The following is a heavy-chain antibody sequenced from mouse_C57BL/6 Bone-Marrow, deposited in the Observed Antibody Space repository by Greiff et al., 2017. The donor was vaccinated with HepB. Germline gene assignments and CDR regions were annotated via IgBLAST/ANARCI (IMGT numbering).Heavy chain of an antibody. V-gene: IGHV5-17*01. CDR3: ATTDFDV. D-gene: IGHD1-1*01. CDR2: ISSGSSTI. J-gene: IGHJ1*03. CDR1: GFTFSDYG. Sequence: VQLQQSGGGLVKPGGSLKLSCAASGFTFSDYGMHWVRQAPEKGLEWVAYISSGSSTIYYADTVKGRFTISRDNAKNTLFLQMTSLRSEDTAMYYCATTDFDVWGTGTTVTVSS.